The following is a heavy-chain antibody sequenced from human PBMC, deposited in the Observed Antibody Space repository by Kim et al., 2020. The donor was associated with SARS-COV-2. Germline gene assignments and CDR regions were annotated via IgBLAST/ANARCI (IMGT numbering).Heavy chain of an antibody. Sequence: GESLKISCKGSGYSFTNYWIGWVRQMPGKGLEWMGIIYPGDSDTRYSPSFQGQVTISADKSISTAYLQWSSLQASDTAIYYCARRGYCTNGVCSAYFFDYWGQGTLVTVSS. J-gene: IGHJ4*02. V-gene: IGHV5-51*01. CDR3: ARRGYCTNGVCSAYFFDY. D-gene: IGHD2-8*01. CDR2: IYPGDSDT. CDR1: GYSFTNYW.